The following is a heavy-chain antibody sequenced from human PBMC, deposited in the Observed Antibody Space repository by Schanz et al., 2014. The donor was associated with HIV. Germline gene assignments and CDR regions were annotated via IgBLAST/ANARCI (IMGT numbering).Heavy chain of an antibody. V-gene: IGHV3-33*06. D-gene: IGHD3-10*01. CDR2: TWYDGSNK. CDR1: GFTFTDYT. J-gene: IGHJ6*02. CDR3: AKDRLYPSGTYPYGMDV. Sequence: VHLVESGGTAVQPGGSLRLACAASGFTFTDYTLHWVRQAPGKGLEWVAVTWYDGSNKYYADSVKGRFTISRDNSKNTLYLQMNSLRAEDTAVYYCAKDRLYPSGTYPYGMDVWGQGTTVTVSS.